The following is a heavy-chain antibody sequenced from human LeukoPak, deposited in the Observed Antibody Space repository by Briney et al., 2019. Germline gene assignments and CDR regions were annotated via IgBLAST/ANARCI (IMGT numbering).Heavy chain of an antibody. CDR1: GFTFSSYW. Sequence: PGGSLRLSCAASGFTFSSYWMSWVRQAPGKGLEWVANIKQDGSEKYYVDSVKGRFTISRDNAKNSLYLQMNSLRAEDTAVYYCARVQPPPSGKYYDFWSGPPKGYYFDYWGQGTLVTVST. V-gene: IGHV3-7*01. J-gene: IGHJ4*02. CDR3: ARVQPPPSGKYYDFWSGPPKGYYFDY. CDR2: IKQDGSEK. D-gene: IGHD3-3*01.